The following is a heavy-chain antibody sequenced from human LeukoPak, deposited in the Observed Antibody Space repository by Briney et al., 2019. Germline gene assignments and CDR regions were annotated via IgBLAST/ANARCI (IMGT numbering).Heavy chain of an antibody. CDR2: ISSSGSTI. Sequence: GGSLRLSCAPSGFTFSIYEMNWVRQAPGEGLEWVSYISSSGSTIYYADSVKGRFTISRDNAKNSLYLQMNSLRAEDTAVYYCARYPGYSYFFDYWGQGTLVTVSS. J-gene: IGHJ4*02. CDR1: GFTFSIYE. D-gene: IGHD5-18*01. CDR3: ARYPGYSYFFDY. V-gene: IGHV3-48*03.